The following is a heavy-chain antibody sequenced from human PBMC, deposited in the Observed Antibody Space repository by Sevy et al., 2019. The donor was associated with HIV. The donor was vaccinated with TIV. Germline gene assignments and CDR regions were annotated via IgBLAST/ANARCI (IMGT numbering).Heavy chain of an antibody. CDR1: GFKFNDFA. J-gene: IGHJ6*02. D-gene: IGHD2-21*01. CDR3: AKDIGCGLVQGCYYTGIDV. CDR2: ISCNSGNI. V-gene: IGHV3-9*01. Sequence: GGSLRLSCAASGFKFNDFAMHWVRQAPGKGLEWVSGISCNSGNIDYEDSVKGGFTIYRDNAKNSLYLQMNSLRTADTAVDYCAKDIGCGLVQGCYYTGIDVWGQGTTVTVSS.